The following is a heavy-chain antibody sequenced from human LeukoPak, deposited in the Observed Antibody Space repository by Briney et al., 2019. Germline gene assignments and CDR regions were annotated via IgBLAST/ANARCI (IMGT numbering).Heavy chain of an antibody. CDR3: ASTIWSDAFDI. V-gene: IGHV3-9*01. J-gene: IGHJ3*02. CDR2: ISWNSGSI. D-gene: IGHD3-3*01. CDR1: GFTFDDYA. Sequence: PGRSLRLSCAASGFTFDDYAMHWVRHAPGKGLEWVSGISWNSGSIGYADSVKGRFTISRDNAKNSLYLQMNSLRAEDTALYYCASTIWSDAFDIWGQGTMVTVSS.